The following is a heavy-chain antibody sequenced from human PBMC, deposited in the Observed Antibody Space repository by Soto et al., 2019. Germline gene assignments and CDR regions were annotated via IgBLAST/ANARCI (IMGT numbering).Heavy chain of an antibody. CDR1: GFTFSSYA. Sequence: PGGSPRLSCAASGFTFSSYAMSWVRPAPGEGLEWVSAISGSGGSTYYADSVKGRFTISRDNSKNTLYLQMNSLRAEDTAVYYCAKAQSGRGARIGPYYFDYWGQGTLVTVSS. CDR3: AKAQSGRGARIGPYYFDY. V-gene: IGHV3-23*01. D-gene: IGHD3-10*01. J-gene: IGHJ4*02. CDR2: ISGSGGST.